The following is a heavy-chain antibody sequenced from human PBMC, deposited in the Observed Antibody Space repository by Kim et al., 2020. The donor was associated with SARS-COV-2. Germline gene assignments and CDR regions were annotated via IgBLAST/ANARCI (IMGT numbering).Heavy chain of an antibody. CDR3: ARQGQIGMATINHWYFDL. Sequence: KSRVTISGDTSKNQFSLRLSSVTAADTAVYYCARQGQIGMATINHWYFDLWGRGTLVTVSS. D-gene: IGHD5-12*01. J-gene: IGHJ2*01. V-gene: IGHV4-39*01.